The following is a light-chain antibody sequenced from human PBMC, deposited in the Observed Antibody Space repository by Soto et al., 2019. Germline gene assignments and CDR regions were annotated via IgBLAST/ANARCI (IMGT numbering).Light chain of an antibody. V-gene: IGKV3-15*01. Sequence: EIVLTQSPSTLSLSPGERATLXXRASQSVSIKLAWYQQKPGQAPRLPXYDTSTRATGIPARFSGSGSGTELTLTIISLQSEDFAVYYCQQYNNWPPSTFGQGTRLDNK. CDR1: QSVSIK. J-gene: IGKJ5*01. CDR3: QQYNNWPPST. CDR2: DTS.